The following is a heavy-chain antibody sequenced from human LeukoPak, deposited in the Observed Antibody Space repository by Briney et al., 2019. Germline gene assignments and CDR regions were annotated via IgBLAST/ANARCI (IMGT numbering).Heavy chain of an antibody. Sequence: GGSLRLSCTTSGFAFDDFAMSWVRQPAGKGLEWVGFIRRRAYGGAAEYAASVKGRFIISRDDSKGITYLQMNSLKTEDTAVYYCSRNGLADFDYWGQGSRVIVSP. CDR3: SRNGLADFDY. V-gene: IGHV3-49*04. CDR1: GFAFDDFA. J-gene: IGHJ4*02. CDR2: IRRRAYGGAA.